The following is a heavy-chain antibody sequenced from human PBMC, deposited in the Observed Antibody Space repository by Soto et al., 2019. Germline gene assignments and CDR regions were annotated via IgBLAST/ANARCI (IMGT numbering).Heavy chain of an antibody. CDR3: ARDVFDSSEYTTNWFDP. J-gene: IGHJ5*02. CDR1: GGSFSGYY. V-gene: IGHV4-34*01. D-gene: IGHD3-22*01. CDR2: IYHTGNA. Sequence: SETLSLTCAVYGGSFSGYYWGWIRQPPGKGLEWIGSIYHTGNAYYNPSLKSRVTISVDTSKNQFSLKLTSVTAADAALYYCARDVFDSSEYTTNWFDPWGQGTLVTVSS.